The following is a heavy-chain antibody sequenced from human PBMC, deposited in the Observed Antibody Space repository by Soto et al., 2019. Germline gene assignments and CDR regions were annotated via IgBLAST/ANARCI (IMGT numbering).Heavy chain of an antibody. CDR3: ASGSYDSSQYGMDV. CDR2: IWYDGSNK. J-gene: IGHJ6*02. CDR1: GFTFSSYG. V-gene: IGHV3-33*01. D-gene: IGHD3-22*01. Sequence: QVQLVESGGGVVQPGRSLRLSCAASGFTFSSYGMHWVRQAPGKGLEWVAVIWYDGSNKYYADSVKGRFTISRDNSKNTLYLQMNSLRAEETAVYYCASGSYDSSQYGMDVWGQGTTVTVSS.